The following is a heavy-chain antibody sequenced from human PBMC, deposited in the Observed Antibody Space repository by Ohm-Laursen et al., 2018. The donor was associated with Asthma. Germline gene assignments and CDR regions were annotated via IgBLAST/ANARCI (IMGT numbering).Heavy chain of an antibody. CDR2: IDTGNGIP. J-gene: IGHJ4*02. V-gene: IGHV1-3*04. CDR3: TKSFGWYALDF. Sequence: ASVKVSCKASGYKFTTNDIHWVRQAPGQSLEWMGSIDTGNGIPRYSQKFQGRVTFIRDTSATTAYMEVSSLRSEDTAVYFCTKSFGWYALDFWGQGTLVTVSS. D-gene: IGHD6-19*01. CDR1: GYKFTTND.